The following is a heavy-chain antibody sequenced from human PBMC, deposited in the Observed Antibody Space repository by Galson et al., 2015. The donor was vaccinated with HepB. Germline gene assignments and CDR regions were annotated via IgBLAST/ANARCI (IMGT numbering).Heavy chain of an antibody. V-gene: IGHV3-30-3*01. CDR3: ARGGSYYGRYFDY. D-gene: IGHD1-26*01. CDR2: ISYDGSNK. CDR1: GFTFSSYA. J-gene: IGHJ4*02. Sequence: SLRLSCAASGFTFSSYAMHWVRQAPGKGLEWVAVISYDGSNKYYADYVKGRFTISRDNSKNTLYLQMNSLRAEDTAVYYCARGGSYYGRYFDYWGQGTLVTVSS.